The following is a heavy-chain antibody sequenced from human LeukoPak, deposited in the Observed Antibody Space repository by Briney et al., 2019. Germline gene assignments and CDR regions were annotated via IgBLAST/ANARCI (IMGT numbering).Heavy chain of an antibody. CDR1: GGSFSGNC. CDR3: ARDGRGLGFYYYYMDV. CDR2: INHSGST. D-gene: IGHD2-8*01. Sequence: SETLSLTCAVYGGSFSGNCWSWIRQPPGKGLEWIGEINHSGSTNYNPSLKSRVTISVDTSKNQFSLKLSSVTAADTAVYYCARDGRGLGFYYYYMDVWGKGTTVTVSS. V-gene: IGHV4-34*01. J-gene: IGHJ6*03.